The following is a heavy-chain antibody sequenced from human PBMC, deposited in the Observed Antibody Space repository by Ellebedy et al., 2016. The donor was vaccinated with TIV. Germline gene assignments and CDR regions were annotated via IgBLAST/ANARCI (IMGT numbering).Heavy chain of an antibody. CDR2: IYYSGST. V-gene: IGHV4-59*01. D-gene: IGHD3-3*01. J-gene: IGHJ3*02. CDR1: GGSISSYY. Sequence: GSLRLSXTVSGGSISSYYWSWIRQPPGKGLEWIGYIYYSGSTNYNPSLKSRVTISVDTSKNQFSLKLSSVTAADTAVYYCASRGIFGMGIDGFEIWGQGTMVTVS. CDR3: ASRGIFGMGIDGFEI.